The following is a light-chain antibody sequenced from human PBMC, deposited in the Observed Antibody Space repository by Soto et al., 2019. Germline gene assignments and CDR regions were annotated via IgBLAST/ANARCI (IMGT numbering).Light chain of an antibody. V-gene: IGKV3-15*01. Sequence: EIVMTQSPPTLSVSPGERATLSCRASQSISRNLAWYQQKPGQAPRLLIYGASTRATGIPARFSGSGSGTEFTLTIRSLQSEDFAVYYCQQYNNWPPWTFGQGTRREIK. CDR3: QQYNNWPPWT. CDR1: QSISRN. J-gene: IGKJ5*01. CDR2: GAS.